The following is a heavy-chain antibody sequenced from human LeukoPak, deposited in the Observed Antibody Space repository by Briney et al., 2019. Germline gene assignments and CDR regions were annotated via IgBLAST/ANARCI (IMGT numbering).Heavy chain of an antibody. CDR2: IYPGDSDT. CDR1: GYSFTSYW. Sequence: GESLKISCKGSGYSFTSYWIGWVRQMPGKGLEWMGIIYPGDSDTRYSTSLQGQVTISADKSISTAYLQWSSLKASDTAMYYCARHSQQLVLSDAFDIWGQGTMVTVSS. V-gene: IGHV5-51*01. D-gene: IGHD6-13*01. CDR3: ARHSQQLVLSDAFDI. J-gene: IGHJ3*02.